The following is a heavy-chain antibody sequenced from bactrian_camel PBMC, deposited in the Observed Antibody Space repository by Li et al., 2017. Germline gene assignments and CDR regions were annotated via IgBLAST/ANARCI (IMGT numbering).Heavy chain of an antibody. Sequence: VQLVESGGGLVQPGGSLRLSCAFPIYSYNMICMGWFRQVPGKEREGVAAIRSHGSPNYADSVKGRFTISQDNAKNTLYLQMNSLKVEDTAVYYCAGMYVQWAPCPLREDRYNRWGQGTQVTVS. CDR1: IYSYNMIC. D-gene: IGHD1*01. CDR3: AGMYVQWAPCPLREDRYNR. J-gene: IGHJ4*01. V-gene: IGHV3S53*01. CDR2: IRSHGSP.